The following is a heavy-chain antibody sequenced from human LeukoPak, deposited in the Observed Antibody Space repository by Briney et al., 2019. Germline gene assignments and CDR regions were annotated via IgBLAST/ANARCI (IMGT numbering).Heavy chain of an antibody. CDR1: GGTFSSYA. CDR2: VIPIFCTA. V-gene: IGHV1-69*05. D-gene: IGHD4-17*01. CDR3: ARDKGNLYGDYARSLFDL. J-gene: IGHJ5*02. Sequence: SVKLSCKVSGGTFSSYAISWVRQAPGQGLEWMGGVIPIFCTANYAQKYQGRVTITTDEFTSTDYMELSSLRSEDTAVYYGARDKGNLYGDYARSLFDLWGQGTMVTVSS.